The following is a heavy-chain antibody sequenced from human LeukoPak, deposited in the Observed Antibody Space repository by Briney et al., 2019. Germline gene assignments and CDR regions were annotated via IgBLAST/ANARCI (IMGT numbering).Heavy chain of an antibody. CDR2: ISGSGGST. CDR3: ARASDYDSGGYYIGGTFDY. J-gene: IGHJ4*02. Sequence: PGGSLRPSCAASGFTFSSYAMSRVRQAPGKGLEWVSAISGSGGSTYYADSVKGRFTISRDNSKKTLYLQMNSLRAEDTAVYYCARASDYDSGGYYIGGTFDYWGQGTLVTVSS. D-gene: IGHD3-22*01. CDR1: GFTFSSYA. V-gene: IGHV3-23*01.